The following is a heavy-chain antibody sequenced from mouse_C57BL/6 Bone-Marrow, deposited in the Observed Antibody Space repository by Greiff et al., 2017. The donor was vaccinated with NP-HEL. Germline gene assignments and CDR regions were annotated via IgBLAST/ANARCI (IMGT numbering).Heavy chain of an antibody. D-gene: IGHD2-4*01. V-gene: IGHV1-85*01. J-gene: IGHJ3*01. Sequence: QVQLQQSGPELVKPGASVKLSCKASGYTFTSYDINWVKQRPGQGLEWIGWSYPRDGSNKYNEKFKGKATLTVDTSSSTAYMELHSLTSEDSAVYFCARWDYDYLAYWGQGTLVTVSA. CDR1: GYTFTSYD. CDR2: SYPRDGSN. CDR3: ARWDYDYLAY.